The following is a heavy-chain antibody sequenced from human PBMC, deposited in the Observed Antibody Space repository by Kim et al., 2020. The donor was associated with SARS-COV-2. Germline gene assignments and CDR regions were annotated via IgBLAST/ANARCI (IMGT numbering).Heavy chain of an antibody. V-gene: IGHV1-18*01. CDR1: GYIFTNYG. CDR3: ARYEPMTEAGRSWVVIDY. D-gene: IGHD6-19*01. J-gene: IGHJ4*02. CDR2: IVAYRRNT. Sequence: ASVKVSCKASGYIFTNYGISWVRQAPGQGLEWMGWIVAYRRNTNYAQKFQGRVTMTIDTSTSTAYMELRSLRSDDTAFYYCARYEPMTEAGRSWVVIDYWGQGTLVTVSS.